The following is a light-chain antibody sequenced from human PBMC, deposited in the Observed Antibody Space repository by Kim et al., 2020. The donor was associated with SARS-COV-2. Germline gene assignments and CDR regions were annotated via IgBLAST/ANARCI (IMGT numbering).Light chain of an antibody. CDR3: QSYDSSLSALYV. CDR1: SSNIGAVYD. CDR2: GNS. V-gene: IGLV1-40*01. Sequence: VTRSCTGRSSNIGAVYDVHWYQQLPGTAPKLLIYGNSNRPSGVPDRFSGSKSGTSASLAITGLQAEDEADYYCQSYDSSLSALYVFGTGTKVTVL. J-gene: IGLJ1*01.